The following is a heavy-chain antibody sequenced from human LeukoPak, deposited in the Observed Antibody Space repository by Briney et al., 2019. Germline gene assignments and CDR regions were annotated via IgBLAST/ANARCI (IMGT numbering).Heavy chain of an antibody. J-gene: IGHJ4*02. CDR3: ARGLKVRAKMATMFLGALSRPYYFDY. D-gene: IGHD5-24*01. V-gene: IGHV1-3*02. Sequence: ASVKVSCKASGYTFTSYAMHWVRQAPGQRLEWMGWSNAGNGNTKYSQEFQGRVTITRDTSASTAYMELSSLRSEDMAVYYCARGLKVRAKMATMFLGALSRPYYFDYWGQGTLVTVSS. CDR2: SNAGNGNT. CDR1: GYTFTSYA.